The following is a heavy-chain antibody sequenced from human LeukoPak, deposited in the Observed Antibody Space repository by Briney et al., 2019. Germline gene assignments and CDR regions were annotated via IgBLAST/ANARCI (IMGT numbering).Heavy chain of an antibody. J-gene: IGHJ5*02. D-gene: IGHD3-9*01. CDR2: INHSGST. Sequence: SETLSLTCAVYGGSFSGYYWSWIRQPPGKGLEWIGEINHSGSTNYNPSLKSRVTISVDTSKNHFSLKLSSVTAADTAVYYCARGCTYYDILTGYYWSWFDPWGQGTLVTVSS. V-gene: IGHV4-34*01. CDR1: GGSFSGYY. CDR3: ARGCTYYDILTGYYWSWFDP.